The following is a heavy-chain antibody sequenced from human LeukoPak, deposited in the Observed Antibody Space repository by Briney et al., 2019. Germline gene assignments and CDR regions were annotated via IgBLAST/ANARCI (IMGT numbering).Heavy chain of an antibody. CDR2: ICSGGAT. CDR3: ARYVSPYYFDY. Sequence: QPGGSLRLSCAASGFTVTSNYMSWVRQAPGKGLEWVSLICSGGATYYADSVKGRFTVSRDNSKNTLYLHMNNLRPEDTAVYYCARYVSPYYFDYWGQGTLVTVSS. J-gene: IGHJ4*02. D-gene: IGHD3-16*01. V-gene: IGHV3-66*02. CDR1: GFTVTSNY.